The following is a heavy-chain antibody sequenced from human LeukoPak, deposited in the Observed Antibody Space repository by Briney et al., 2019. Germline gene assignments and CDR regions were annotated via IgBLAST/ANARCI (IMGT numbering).Heavy chain of an antibody. CDR1: GDSVSSNNGA. J-gene: IGHJ4*02. Sequence: SQTLSLTCAISGDSVSSNNGAWNWIRQAPPRGLEWLGRTYYRSKWYNDYAVSLQGRITINPDTSRNQFSLQLTSVTPEDTAVYYCARDAGNSGWYTFDYWGQGTLVTVSS. D-gene: IGHD6-19*01. V-gene: IGHV6-1*01. CDR2: TYYRSKWYN. CDR3: ARDAGNSGWYTFDY.